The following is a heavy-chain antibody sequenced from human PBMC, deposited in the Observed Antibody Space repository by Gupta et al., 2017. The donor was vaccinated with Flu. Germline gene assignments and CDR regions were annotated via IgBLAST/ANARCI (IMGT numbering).Heavy chain of an antibody. D-gene: IGHD1-26*01. Sequence: EVHLVESGGGLVKPGGSLRRSWAASGFTFNTYNMNWVRQAPGKGLEWVSSISGSSSYRQYADSVKGRFTISRDNAKNSLSLQMNSLRAEDTAVYYCARVVKAEVGVYYFDYWGQGTLVTVSS. V-gene: IGHV3-21*01. CDR1: GFTFNTYN. CDR2: ISGSSSYR. J-gene: IGHJ4*02. CDR3: ARVVKAEVGVYYFDY.